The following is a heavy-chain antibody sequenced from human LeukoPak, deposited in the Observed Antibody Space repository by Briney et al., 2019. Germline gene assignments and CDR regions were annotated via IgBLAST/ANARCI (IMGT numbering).Heavy chain of an antibody. CDR3: AAVKTYYYDTSGYYFPLNAFDI. CDR1: GYTFSNYG. D-gene: IGHD3-22*01. J-gene: IGHJ3*02. CDR2: INAHNGNT. V-gene: IGHV1-18*01. Sequence: ASVKVSCKSSGYTFSNYGISWVRQAPGQGLEWMGWINAHNGNTNSVQKLQGRVTMTTDTSTSTAYMELRSLRSDDTAVYYCAAVKTYYYDTSGYYFPLNAFDIWGQGTMVTVSS.